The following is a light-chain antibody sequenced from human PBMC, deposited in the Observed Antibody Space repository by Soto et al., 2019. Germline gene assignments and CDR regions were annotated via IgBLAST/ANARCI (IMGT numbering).Light chain of an antibody. CDR3: LRYGDSPPAYT. Sequence: EIVLTQSPGTVSLSPVERATLSCRASQSVSSRNLAWYRQKPGQAPSLLFFGASNRATGIPDRFSGSGSGRDFTLTMSRLEPEDCAVYYCLRYGDSPPAYTFGQGTKLEIK. CDR2: GAS. V-gene: IGKV3-20*01. J-gene: IGKJ2*01. CDR1: QSVSSRN.